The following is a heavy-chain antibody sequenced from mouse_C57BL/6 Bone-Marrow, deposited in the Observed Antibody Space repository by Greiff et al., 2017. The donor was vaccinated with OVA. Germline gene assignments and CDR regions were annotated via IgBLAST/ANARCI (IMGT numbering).Heavy chain of an antibody. D-gene: IGHD2-2*01. V-gene: IGHV1-61*01. CDR2: IYPSDSET. J-gene: IGHJ2*01. CDR3: ARGWLRGYFDY. Sequence: VQLQQPGAELVRPGSSVKLSCKASGYTFTSYWMDWVKQRPGQGLEWIGNIYPSDSETHYNQKFKDKATLTVDKSSSTAYMQLSSLTSEDSAVYYCARGWLRGYFDYWGQGTTLTVSS. CDR1: GYTFTSYW.